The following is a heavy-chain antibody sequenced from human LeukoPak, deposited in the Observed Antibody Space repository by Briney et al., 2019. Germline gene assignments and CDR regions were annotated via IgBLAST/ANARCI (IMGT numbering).Heavy chain of an antibody. CDR1: GFTFSTYS. V-gene: IGHV3-21*01. CDR3: ARAPLTWRNFDY. D-gene: IGHD3-3*01. Sequence: GGSLRLSCAASGFTFSTYSMNWVRQASGKGLEWVSSISSSSSYIYYADSVKGRFTISRDNAKNSLYLQMNSLRAEDTAVYYCARAPLTWRNFDYWGQGTLVTVSS. J-gene: IGHJ4*02. CDR2: ISSSSSYI.